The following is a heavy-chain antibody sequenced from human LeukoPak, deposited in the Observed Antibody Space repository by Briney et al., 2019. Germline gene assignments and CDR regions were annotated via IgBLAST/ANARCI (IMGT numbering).Heavy chain of an antibody. D-gene: IGHD4-17*01. CDR3: ARRPRDYGDYYFDY. J-gene: IGHJ4*02. Sequence: ASVKVSCKASGYTFTIYSMHWVRQAPGQGLEWMGKINANGGGTTYAQKFQGRVTMTRNTSISTAYMELSSLRSEDTAVYYCARRPRDYGDYYFDYWGQGTLVTVSS. V-gene: IGHV1-46*01. CDR2: INANGGGT. CDR1: GYTFTIYS.